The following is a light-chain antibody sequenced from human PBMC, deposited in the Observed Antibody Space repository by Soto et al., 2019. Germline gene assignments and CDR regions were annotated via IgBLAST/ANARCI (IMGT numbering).Light chain of an antibody. CDR3: QQYNTYWT. Sequence: DIQMTQSPSTLSASVGDSVTITCRASQSISSWLAWYQQKPGKAPNLLIYKASSLESGVPSRFSGSGSGTEFTLTISGLQPDDFATYYCQQYNTYWTFGQGTKVDIK. J-gene: IGKJ1*01. CDR2: KAS. CDR1: QSISSW. V-gene: IGKV1-5*03.